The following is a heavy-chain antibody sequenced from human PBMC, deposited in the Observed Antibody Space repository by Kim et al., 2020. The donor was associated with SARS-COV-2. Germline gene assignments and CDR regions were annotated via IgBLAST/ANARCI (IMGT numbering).Heavy chain of an antibody. J-gene: IGHJ2*01. CDR3: ARLIGTYWYFDL. D-gene: IGHD1-26*01. Sequence: SETLSLTCTVSGGSISSGGYYWSWIRQHPGKGLEWIGYIYYSGSTYYNPSLKSRVTISVDTSKNQFSLKLSSVTAADTAVYYCARLIGTYWYFDLWGRGTLVTVSS. CDR2: IYYSGST. V-gene: IGHV4-31*03. CDR1: GGSISSGGYY.